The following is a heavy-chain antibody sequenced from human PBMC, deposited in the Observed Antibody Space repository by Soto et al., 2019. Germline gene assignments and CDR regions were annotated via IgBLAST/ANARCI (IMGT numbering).Heavy chain of an antibody. CDR3: ARASPYYYGSGTLGGFDY. V-gene: IGHV3-30-3*01. CDR1: GFTFSSYA. CDR2: ISYDGSNK. Sequence: PGGSVRLSCAASGFTFSSYAMHWVRQAPGKGLEWVAVISYDGSNKYYADSVKGRFTISRDNSKNALYLQMNSLRAEDTAVYYCARASPYYYGSGTLGGFDYWGQGTLFTVSS. D-gene: IGHD3-10*01. J-gene: IGHJ4*02.